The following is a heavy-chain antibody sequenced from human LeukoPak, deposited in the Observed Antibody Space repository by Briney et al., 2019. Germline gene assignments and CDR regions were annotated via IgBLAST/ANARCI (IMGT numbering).Heavy chain of an antibody. CDR3: VRESAYCGGDCYSPWGDY. CDR1: VLTFSSFW. D-gene: IGHD2-21*02. J-gene: IGHJ4*02. V-gene: IGHV3-74*03. CDR2: INGDGSSI. Sequence: GWSLRLSCAASVLTFSSFWMHWVGQTAGEGLVWVSRINGDGSSIKYAASLQGRFTMSRDNAKNTLFLQMNSLRAEATALYYCVRESAYCGGDCYSPWGDYWGQGTLVTASS.